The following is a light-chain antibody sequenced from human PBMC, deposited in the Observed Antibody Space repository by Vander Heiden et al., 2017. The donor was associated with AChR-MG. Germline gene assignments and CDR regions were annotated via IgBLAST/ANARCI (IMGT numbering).Light chain of an antibody. CDR1: PGISSA. CDR3: QQFNSYPLT. J-gene: IGKJ4*01. V-gene: IGKV1-13*02. Sequence: AIQLTQSPSSLSASVGDRVTIPCRASPGISSALAWYQQKPGKAPNLLIYDASSLETGVPSRFSGSGSGTDFTLTISSLQPEDFATYYCQQFNSYPLTFGGGTKVEIK. CDR2: DAS.